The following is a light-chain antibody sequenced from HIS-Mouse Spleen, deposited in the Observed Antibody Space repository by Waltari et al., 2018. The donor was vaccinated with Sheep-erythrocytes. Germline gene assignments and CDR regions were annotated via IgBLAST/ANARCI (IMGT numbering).Light chain of an antibody. J-gene: IGLJ1*01. CDR3: CSYAGSYNHV. V-gene: IGLV2-11*01. Sequence: QSALTQPRSVSGSPGQSVTISCTGTSSDVGGYNYVSWYQQHPGKPPKLMLYDVSKRPSGVPDRFSGSKSGNTASLTISEADYYCCSYAGSYNHVFATGTKVTVL. CDR2: DVS. CDR1: SSDVGGYNY.